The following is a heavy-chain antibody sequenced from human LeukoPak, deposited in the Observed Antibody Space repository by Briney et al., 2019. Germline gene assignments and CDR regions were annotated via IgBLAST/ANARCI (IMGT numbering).Heavy chain of an antibody. CDR1: GFTFRNHW. CDR2: ISSDGSST. V-gene: IGHV3-74*03. Sequence: GGSLRLSCAASGFTFRNHWTHWVRQTPGKGLVWVSRISSDGSSTTYADSVKGRFTISRDNAKNTLYLQMNNLRAEDTAMYYCARDQRVTGRPDIDYWGKGTLVIVSS. J-gene: IGHJ4*02. CDR3: ARDQRVTGRPDIDY. D-gene: IGHD6-6*01.